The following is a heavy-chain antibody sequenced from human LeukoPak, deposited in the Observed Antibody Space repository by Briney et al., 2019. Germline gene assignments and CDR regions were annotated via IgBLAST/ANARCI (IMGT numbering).Heavy chain of an antibody. D-gene: IGHD3-10*01. CDR1: GGSISSSNW. CDR3: ARSWFGELLGRMGKFDP. J-gene: IGHJ5*02. Sequence: PSETLSLTCAVSGGSISSSNWWSWVRQPPGKGLEWIGEIYHSGSTNYNPSLKRRVTISVDTSKNQFSLKLSSVTAADTAVYYCARSWFGELLGRMGKFDPWGQGTLVTVSS. CDR2: IYHSGST. V-gene: IGHV4-4*02.